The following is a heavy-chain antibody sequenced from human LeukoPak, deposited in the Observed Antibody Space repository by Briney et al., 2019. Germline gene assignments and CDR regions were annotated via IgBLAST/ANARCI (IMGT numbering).Heavy chain of an antibody. CDR3: TRGGMGETVALFES. CDR2: TYYRSKWYN. J-gene: IGHJ4*02. Sequence: SQTLSLTCAISGDSVSSNSAAWNWIRQSPSRGLEWLGRTYYRSKWYNDYAESVKSRITINPDTSKNQFSLQLSSVTPEDTAIYYCTRGGMGETVALFESWGQGTLVTVSS. D-gene: IGHD3-16*01. V-gene: IGHV6-1*01. CDR1: GDSVSSNSAA.